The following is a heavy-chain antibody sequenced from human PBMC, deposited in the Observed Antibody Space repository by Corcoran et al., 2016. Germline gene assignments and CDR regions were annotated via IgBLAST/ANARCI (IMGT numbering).Heavy chain of an antibody. V-gene: IGHV2-5*01. CDR2: IYWNDDK. CDR1: GFSLSTSGGG. Sequence: QITLKESGPTLVKPTQTLTLTCTFSGFSLSTSGGGVGWIRQPPGKALEWLALIYWNDDKRYSPSLKSRLTITKDTSKTQVVLTMTNMDPWDTATYYCAHSRVDRARKGLYYFDYWGQGTLVTVSS. CDR3: AHSRVDRARKGLYYFDY. J-gene: IGHJ4*02. D-gene: IGHD5-12*01.